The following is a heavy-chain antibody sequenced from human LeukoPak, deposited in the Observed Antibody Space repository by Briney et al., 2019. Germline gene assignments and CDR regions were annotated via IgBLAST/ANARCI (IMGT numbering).Heavy chain of an antibody. CDR3: ARDARVVARGDAFDI. J-gene: IGHJ3*02. V-gene: IGHV3-33*01. CDR2: IWYDGSNK. Sequence: GRSLRLSCAASGFTFSSYGMHWVRQAPGKGLEWVAVIWYDGSNKYYADSVKGRFTISRDNSKNTLYLQMNSLRAEDTAVYYCARDARVVARGDAFDIWGQGTMVTVSS. CDR1: GFTFSSYG. D-gene: IGHD2-2*01.